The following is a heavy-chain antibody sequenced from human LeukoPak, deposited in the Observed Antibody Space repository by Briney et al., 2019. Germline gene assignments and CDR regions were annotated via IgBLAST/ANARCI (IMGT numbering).Heavy chain of an antibody. CDR2: INNSGST. J-gene: IGHJ4*02. CDR3: ARGGIAAVY. Sequence: PSETLSLTCAVYGGSFSGFYWSWLRQPPGKGLEWIGEINNSGSTKYNTSLKSRVTISVDTSKNQFSLTLSSVTAADTAVYFCARGGIAAVYWGQGTLVTVSS. CDR1: GGSFSGFY. V-gene: IGHV4-34*01. D-gene: IGHD6-13*01.